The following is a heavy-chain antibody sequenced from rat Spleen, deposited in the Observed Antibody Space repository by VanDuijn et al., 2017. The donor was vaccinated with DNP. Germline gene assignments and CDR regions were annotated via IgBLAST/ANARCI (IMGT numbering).Heavy chain of an antibody. D-gene: IGHD1-2*01. V-gene: IGHV2-34*01. CDR3: ARDPPWAALGHDWFGY. Sequence: QVQLKESGPGLVQPSETLSLTCTVSGFSLTTYSVSWVRQPSGKGPEWMGKMWYDGDTAYNSALKSRLSISRDTSKSQVFLKMNSLQTEDTATYYCARDPPWAALGHDWFGYWGQGTLVTVSS. CDR1: GFSLTTYS. J-gene: IGHJ3*01. CDR2: MWYDGDT.